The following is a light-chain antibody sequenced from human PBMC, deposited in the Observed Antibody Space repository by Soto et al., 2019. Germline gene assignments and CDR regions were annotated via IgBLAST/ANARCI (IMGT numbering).Light chain of an antibody. V-gene: IGKV3-15*01. CDR2: DAS. CDR1: QSVNSN. Sequence: EIVLTQSPGTLSVSPGDTATLSCRANQSVNSNLAWYQQKRGQPPRLLISDASTRASGIAARFSGAGSGTDFTLTISSLQSEDFAVYYCQQYNNWPPLTFGGGTQVEIK. J-gene: IGKJ4*01. CDR3: QQYNNWPPLT.